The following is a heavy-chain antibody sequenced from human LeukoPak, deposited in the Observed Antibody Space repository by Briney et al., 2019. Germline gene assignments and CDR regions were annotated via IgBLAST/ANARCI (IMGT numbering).Heavy chain of an antibody. J-gene: IGHJ6*02. CDR2: IYSGGST. Sequence: GGSLRLSCAASGFTVSSNYMSWVRQAPGKGLEWVSVIYSGGSTYYADSVKGRFTISRDNSKNTLYLQMNSLRAEDTAVYYCAREAHSSSWGPYYYYYGMDVWGQGTTATVSS. V-gene: IGHV3-66*01. CDR3: AREAHSSSWGPYYYYYGMDV. D-gene: IGHD6-13*01. CDR1: GFTVSSNY.